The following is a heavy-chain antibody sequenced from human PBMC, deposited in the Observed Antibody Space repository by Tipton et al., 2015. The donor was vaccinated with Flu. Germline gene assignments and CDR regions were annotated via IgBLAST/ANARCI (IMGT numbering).Heavy chain of an antibody. Sequence: TLSLTCSVSGGSINSGDYFWNWIRHHPGRGLEWIGNVYYRGSTNYNPSLRSRVTISIDTSKNQFSLNLYSVTAADTAVYYCARGDGYNFDYWGQGTLVTVSS. V-gene: IGHV4-31*03. CDR3: ARGDGYNFDY. CDR2: VYYRGST. D-gene: IGHD5-24*01. J-gene: IGHJ4*02. CDR1: GGSINSGDYF.